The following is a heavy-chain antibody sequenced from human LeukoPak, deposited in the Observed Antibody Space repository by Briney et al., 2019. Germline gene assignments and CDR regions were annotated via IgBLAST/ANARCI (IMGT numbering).Heavy chain of an antibody. CDR2: IKQDESEK. D-gene: IGHD6-13*01. CDR3: ARSIAAATFDY. Sequence: GRSLRLSCAAAGFTFSSNWMSWVRQAPGKGLEWVANIKQDESEKYYVDSVKGRFTISRDNAKNSLYLQMNSLRAEDTAVYYCARSIAAATFDYWGQGTLVTVSS. J-gene: IGHJ4*02. V-gene: IGHV3-7*01. CDR1: GFTFSSNW.